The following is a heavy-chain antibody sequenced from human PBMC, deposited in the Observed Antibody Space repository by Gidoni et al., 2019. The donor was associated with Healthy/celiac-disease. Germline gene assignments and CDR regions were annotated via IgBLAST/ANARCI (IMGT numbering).Heavy chain of an antibody. D-gene: IGHD2-21*02. J-gene: IGHJ4*02. CDR3: AKGGVVVTAIDDY. CDR2: ISYDGSNK. V-gene: IGHV3-30*18. Sequence: QVQLVESGGGVVQPGRSLRLSCAASGFTFSSYGMHWVRQAPGKGLEGVAVISYDGSNKYYADSVKGRFTISRDNSKNTLYLQMNSLRAEDTAVYYCAKGGVVVTAIDDYWGQGTLVTVSS. CDR1: GFTFSSYG.